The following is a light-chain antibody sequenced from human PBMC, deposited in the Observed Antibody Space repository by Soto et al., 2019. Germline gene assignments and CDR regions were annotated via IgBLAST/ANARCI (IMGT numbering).Light chain of an antibody. J-gene: IGLJ3*02. CDR2: VIT. V-gene: IGLV2-23*02. CDR1: SSDVGSYNL. CDR3: CSYAGSSTFV. Sequence: QSALTQPASVSGSPGQSITISCTGTSSDVGSYNLVSWYRQLPGKAPKLMIYVITKRPSGVSNRFSGSKSGNTASLTISGLQAEDEADYHCCSYAGSSTFVFGGGTKVTVL.